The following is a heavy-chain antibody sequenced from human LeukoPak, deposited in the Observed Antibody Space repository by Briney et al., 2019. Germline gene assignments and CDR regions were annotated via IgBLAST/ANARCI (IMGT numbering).Heavy chain of an antibody. Sequence: LETLSLTCTVSGGSITGYYWSWIRQPPGKGLEWIAYIHDSGSANYNPSLKSRVIISVDRSRNQFSLKLSSVTAADTAVYYCARQRATWDAWFDPWGQGTLVTVSS. CDR3: ARQRATWDAWFDP. D-gene: IGHD1-26*01. CDR2: IHDSGSA. J-gene: IGHJ5*02. V-gene: IGHV4-59*01. CDR1: GGSITGYY.